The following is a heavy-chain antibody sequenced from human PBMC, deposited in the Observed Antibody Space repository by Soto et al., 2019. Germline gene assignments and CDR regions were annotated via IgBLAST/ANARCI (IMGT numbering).Heavy chain of an antibody. CDR2: IYYSGST. V-gene: IGHV4-39*01. J-gene: IGHJ6*02. Sequence: SETLSLTCTVSGGSISSSSYYWGWIRQPPGKGLEWIGSIYYSGSTYYKPSLKSRVTISVDTSKNQYNLKMSTETAADTAVYYCARGSGRQVYNYYGMDVWGQGTTVT. D-gene: IGHD3-10*01. CDR3: ARGSGRQVYNYYGMDV. CDR1: GGSISSSSYY.